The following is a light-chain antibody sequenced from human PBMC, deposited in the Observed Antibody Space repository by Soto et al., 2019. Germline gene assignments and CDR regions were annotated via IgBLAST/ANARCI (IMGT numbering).Light chain of an antibody. V-gene: IGKV3-20*01. Sequence: EIVLTQSPGTLSLSPGERATLSCRASQSVSSSYLAWYQQKPGQAPRLLMYGASSRATGIPDRFSGSGSATDFTLTISRLEPEDFAVYYCQQYGSSPYTFCQGTKLEIK. CDR1: QSVSSSY. CDR3: QQYGSSPYT. J-gene: IGKJ2*01. CDR2: GAS.